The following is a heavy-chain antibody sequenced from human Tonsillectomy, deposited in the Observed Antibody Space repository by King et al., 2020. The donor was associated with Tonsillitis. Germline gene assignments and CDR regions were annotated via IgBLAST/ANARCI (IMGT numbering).Heavy chain of an antibody. CDR3: AKDSGYDSFYYFDY. Sequence: VQLVESGGGLVQPGRSLRLSCAASGFTFDDYAMHWVRQAPGKGLEWVSGISWNSGSIGYADSVKGRFTISRDNAKNSLYLQMNSLRAEDTALYYCAKDSGYDSFYYFDYWGQGILVTVSS. V-gene: IGHV3-9*01. D-gene: IGHD5-12*01. CDR2: ISWNSGSI. J-gene: IGHJ4*02. CDR1: GFTFDDYA.